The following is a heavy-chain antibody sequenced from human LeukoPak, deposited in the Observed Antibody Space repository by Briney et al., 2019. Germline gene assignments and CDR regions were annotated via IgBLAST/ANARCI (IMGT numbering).Heavy chain of an antibody. CDR3: ARDFWSGYYAGY. V-gene: IGHV3-30*02. J-gene: IGHJ4*02. D-gene: IGHD3-3*01. Sequence: PGGSLRLSCAASGFTFSNYGMHWVRQAQGKGLEWVAFSRSDAKGEYYADSVKGRFTISRDNSKNTLYLQMNSLRPDDTALYYCARDFWSGYYAGYWGRGAQVTVSS. CDR2: SRSDAKGE. CDR1: GFTFSNYG.